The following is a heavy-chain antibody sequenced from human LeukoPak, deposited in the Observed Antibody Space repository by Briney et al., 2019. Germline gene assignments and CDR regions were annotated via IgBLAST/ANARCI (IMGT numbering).Heavy chain of an antibody. CDR1: GFTFSSYG. CDR3: AKDPGYSSSGGFDC. D-gene: IGHD6-13*01. CDR2: ISYDGSNK. V-gene: IGHV3-30*18. J-gene: IGHJ4*02. Sequence: GGSLSLSCAASGFTFSSYGMHWVRQAPGKGLEWVAVISYDGSNKYYADSVKGRFTISRDNSKNTLYLQMNSLRAEDTAVYYCAKDPGYSSSGGFDCWCQGTLVTVSS.